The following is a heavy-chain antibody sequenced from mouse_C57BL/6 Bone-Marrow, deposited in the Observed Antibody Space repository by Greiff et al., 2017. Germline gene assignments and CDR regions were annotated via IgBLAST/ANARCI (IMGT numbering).Heavy chain of an antibody. V-gene: IGHV14-1*01. D-gene: IGHD1-1*01. CDR2: IGPEDGDT. J-gene: IGHJ2*01. Sequence: VQLQQSGAELVRPGASVKLSCTASGFNIKDYYMHWVKQRPEQGLEWIGRIGPEDGDTEYAPKFPGKATMTADTSSNTAYLQLSSLTSEDTAVYYCTSPIITTEYFDYWGQGTTFTVSS. CDR3: TSPIITTEYFDY. CDR1: GFNIKDYY.